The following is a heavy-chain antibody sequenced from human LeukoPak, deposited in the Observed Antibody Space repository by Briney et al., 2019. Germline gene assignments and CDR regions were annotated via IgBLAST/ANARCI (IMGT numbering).Heavy chain of an antibody. CDR1: GYTFTSYG. CDR3: AREVWLERRYYYYGMDV. D-gene: IGHD1-1*01. Sequence: ASVKVSCKASGYTFTSYGISWVRQAPGQGLEWMGWISAYNGNTNYAQKLQGRVTMTTDTSTSTAYMELRSLRSDDTAVYYCAREVWLERRYYYYGMDVWGQGTTVTVSS. CDR2: ISAYNGNT. J-gene: IGHJ6*02. V-gene: IGHV1-18*01.